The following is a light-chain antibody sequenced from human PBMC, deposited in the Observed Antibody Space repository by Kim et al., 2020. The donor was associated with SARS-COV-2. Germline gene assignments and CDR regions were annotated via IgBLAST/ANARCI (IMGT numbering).Light chain of an antibody. Sequence: TLSLSPGERATLSCRASQSISTNYLDWYQQKPGQAPRLLIYASYSRATGIPDRFSGRGSGTDFTLTISRVEPEDLAVYYCQQLGTFGQGTKVDIK. CDR3: QQLGT. CDR1: QSISTNY. J-gene: IGKJ1*01. V-gene: IGKV3D-20*02. CDR2: ASY.